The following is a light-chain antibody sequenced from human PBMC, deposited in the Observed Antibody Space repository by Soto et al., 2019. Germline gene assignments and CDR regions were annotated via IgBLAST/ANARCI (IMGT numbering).Light chain of an antibody. CDR1: SSDVGGYNY. J-gene: IGLJ1*01. Sequence: QSALTQPRSVSGSPGQSVTISCTGTSSDVGGYNYFSWYQQHPGKAPKVIIYDASERPSGVPDRFSGSKSGNTASLTISGLQAEDEADYYCCSYAGSPRYVLGTGTKVTVL. CDR2: DAS. V-gene: IGLV2-11*01. CDR3: CSYAGSPRYV.